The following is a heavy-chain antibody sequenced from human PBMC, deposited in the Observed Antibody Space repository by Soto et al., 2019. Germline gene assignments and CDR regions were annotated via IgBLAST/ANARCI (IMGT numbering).Heavy chain of an antibody. D-gene: IGHD3-10*01. CDR2: IIPILGTA. CDR1: GGTFSSYA. J-gene: IGHJ4*02. V-gene: IGHV1-69*10. Sequence: ASVKVSCKASGGTFSSYAISWVRQAPGQGLEWMGGIIPILGTANYAQKFQGRVTITADKSTSTAYMELSSLRSEDTAVYYCARDRGSPMGGDFDYWGQGTLVTVSS. CDR3: ARDRGSPMGGDFDY.